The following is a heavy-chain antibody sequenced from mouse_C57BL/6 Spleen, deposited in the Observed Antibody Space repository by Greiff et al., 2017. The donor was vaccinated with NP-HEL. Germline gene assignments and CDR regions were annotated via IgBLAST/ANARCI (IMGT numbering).Heavy chain of an antibody. CDR1: GYTFTDYY. J-gene: IGHJ2*01. V-gene: IGHV1-26*01. Sequence: EVKLQQSGPELVKPGASVKISCKASGYTFTDYYMNWVKQSHGKSLEWIGDINPNNGGTSYNQKFKGKATLTVDKSSSTAYMERRSLTSEDSSVYYCARDYGSSPYYFDYWGQGTTLTVSS. CDR2: INPNNGGT. D-gene: IGHD1-1*01. CDR3: ARDYGSSPYYFDY.